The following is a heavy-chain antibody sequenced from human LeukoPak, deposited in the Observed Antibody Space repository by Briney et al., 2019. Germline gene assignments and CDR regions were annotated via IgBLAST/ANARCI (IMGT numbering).Heavy chain of an antibody. V-gene: IGHV4-59*08. D-gene: IGHD3-22*01. Sequence: SETLSLTCTVSGGSISSYYWSWIRQPPGKGLEWIGYIFYSGSTYYNPSLKSRVTIPVDTSKNQFSLKLSSVTAADTAVYYCARGSDYYDSSVDYWGQGTLVTVSS. CDR2: IFYSGST. CDR3: ARGSDYYDSSVDY. CDR1: GGSISSYY. J-gene: IGHJ4*02.